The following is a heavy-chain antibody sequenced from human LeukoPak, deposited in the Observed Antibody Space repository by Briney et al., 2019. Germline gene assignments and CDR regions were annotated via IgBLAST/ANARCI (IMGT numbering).Heavy chain of an antibody. J-gene: IGHJ3*02. D-gene: IGHD3-3*01. Sequence: GGSLRLSCGASGFTVSTNYMSWVRQAPGKGLEWVSVIYSGGSTNYADSVKGRFTVSRDNAKNSLYLQMNSLRAEDTAVYYCARDGPYSDSWSGPFAFDMWGQGTMVTVSS. CDR1: GFTVSTNY. CDR3: ARDGPYSDSWSGPFAFDM. CDR2: IYSGGST. V-gene: IGHV3-66*01.